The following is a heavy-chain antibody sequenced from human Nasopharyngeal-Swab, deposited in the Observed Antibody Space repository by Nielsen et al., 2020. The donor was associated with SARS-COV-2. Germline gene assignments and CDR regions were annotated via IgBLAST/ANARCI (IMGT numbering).Heavy chain of an antibody. J-gene: IGHJ4*02. D-gene: IGHD3-22*01. CDR1: GGSFSGYY. CDR3: VRGFHPRHYYDSSGSSLDY. Sequence: SQTLSLTCAVYGGSFSGYYWSWIRQPPGKGLEWIGEINHSGSTNYNPSLKSRVTISVDTSKNQFSLKLSSVTAADTAVYYCVRGFHPRHYYDSSGSSLDYWGQGTLVTVSS. V-gene: IGHV4-34*01. CDR2: INHSGST.